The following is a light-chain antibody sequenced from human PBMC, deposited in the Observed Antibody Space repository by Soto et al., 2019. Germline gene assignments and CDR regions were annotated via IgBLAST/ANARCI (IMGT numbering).Light chain of an antibody. CDR3: CSYAGSYPYV. V-gene: IGLV2-11*01. Sequence: QSALTQPRSVSGSPGQSVTISCTGTSSDVGGYNYVSWYQQHPGKAPKLMIYDVSKRTSGVPARFSGSKSGNTASLPISGLQAEDEADYYCCSYAGSYPYVFGTGTKVTVL. J-gene: IGLJ1*01. CDR2: DVS. CDR1: SSDVGGYNY.